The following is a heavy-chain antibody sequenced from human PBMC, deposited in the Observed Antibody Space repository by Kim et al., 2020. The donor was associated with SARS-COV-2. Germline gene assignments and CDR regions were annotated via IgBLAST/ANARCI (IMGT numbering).Heavy chain of an antibody. D-gene: IGHD3-3*01. CDR3: ARTYYDFWSGYSLRSGYYYYGMDV. CDR1: GFTFSSYG. Sequence: GGSLRLSCAASGFTFSSYGMHWVRQAPGKGLEWVAVIWYDGSNKYYADSVKGRFTISRDNSKNTLYLQMNSLRAEDTAVYYCARTYYDFWSGYSLRSGYYYYGMDVWGQGTTVTVSS. J-gene: IGHJ6*02. CDR2: IWYDGSNK. V-gene: IGHV3-33*01.